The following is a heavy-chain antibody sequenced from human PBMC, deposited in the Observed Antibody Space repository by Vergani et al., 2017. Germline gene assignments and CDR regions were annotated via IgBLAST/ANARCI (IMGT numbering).Heavy chain of an antibody. D-gene: IGHD6-6*01. V-gene: IGHV4-39*01. CDR3: AVAARPDGGLDY. Sequence: QLQLQESGPGLVKPSETLSLTCTVSGGSISSSSYYWGWIRQPPGKGLEWIGSIYYSGSTYYNPSLKSRVTISVDTSKNQFSLKLSSVTAADTAVYYCAVAARPDGGLDYWGQGTLVTVSS. CDR2: IYYSGST. CDR1: GGSISSSSYY. J-gene: IGHJ4*02.